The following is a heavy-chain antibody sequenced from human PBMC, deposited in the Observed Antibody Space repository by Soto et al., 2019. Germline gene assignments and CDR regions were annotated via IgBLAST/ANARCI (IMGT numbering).Heavy chain of an antibody. CDR3: ATSTGITGTTRYYGMDV. Sequence: ASVKVSCKVSGYTLTELSMHWVRQAPGKGLEWMGGFDPEDGETIYAQKFQGRVTMTEDTSTDTAYMELSSLRSEDTAVYYCATSTGITGTTRYYGMDVWGQGTTVTSP. CDR1: GYTLTELS. J-gene: IGHJ6*02. CDR2: FDPEDGET. V-gene: IGHV1-24*01. D-gene: IGHD1-7*01.